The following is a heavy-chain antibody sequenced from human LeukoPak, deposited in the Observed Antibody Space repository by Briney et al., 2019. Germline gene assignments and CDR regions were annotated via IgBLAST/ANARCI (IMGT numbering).Heavy chain of an antibody. V-gene: IGHV5-51*01. D-gene: IGHD3-3*01. CDR3: ARGVDFWSGSPYFDF. CDR1: GYSFNSYY. CDR2: IYPGDPET. Sequence: GESLKISCKASGYSFNSYYIGWVRQMPGNGLEWMGMIYPGDPETRYSPSFQGHVTISLDRSITTAYLRFNNLKASDTAMYYCARGVDFWSGSPYFDFWGQGTLVTVSS. J-gene: IGHJ4*02.